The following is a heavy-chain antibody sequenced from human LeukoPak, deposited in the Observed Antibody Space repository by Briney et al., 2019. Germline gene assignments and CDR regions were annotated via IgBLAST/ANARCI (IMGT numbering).Heavy chain of an antibody. Sequence: GGSLRLSCAASGFSVRTNYMSWVRQAPGKGLEWVSVIYSGGTIRYADSVKGRFTISRDNSRDTLHLQMNSLRVDDTAVYCRVRAVHHLFYSDSSGYYGDAFDVWGQGTVVTVSS. CDR2: IYSGGTI. J-gene: IGHJ3*01. CDR3: VRAVHHLFYSDSSGYYGDAFDV. V-gene: IGHV3-53*01. D-gene: IGHD3-22*01. CDR1: GFSVRTNY.